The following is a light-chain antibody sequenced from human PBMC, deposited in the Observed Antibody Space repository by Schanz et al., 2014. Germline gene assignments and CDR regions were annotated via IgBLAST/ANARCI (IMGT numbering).Light chain of an antibody. V-gene: IGKV3D-11*01. CDR2: DAS. Sequence: NVLTQSPVTLSLSPGERATLSCRASQGVTNYLAWYQQTPGQAPSLLIYDASNTATGIPARFSGSGPGADFTVTISSLEPEDFAVYYCQQYNNWPYTFGQGTKLEIK. J-gene: IGKJ2*01. CDR1: QGVTNY. CDR3: QQYNNWPYT.